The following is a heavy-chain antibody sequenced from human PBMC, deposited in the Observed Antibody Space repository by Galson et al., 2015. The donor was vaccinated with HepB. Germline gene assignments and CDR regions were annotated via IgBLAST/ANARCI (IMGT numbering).Heavy chain of an antibody. D-gene: IGHD5-24*01. CDR2: IIPILGIA. V-gene: IGHV1-69*02. CDR3: AWGTMATIQVGAFDI. J-gene: IGHJ3*02. Sequence: SVKVSCKASGGTFSSYTISWVRQAPGQGLEWMGRIIPILGIANYAQKFQGRVTITADKSTSTAYMELSSLRSEDTAVYYCAWGTMATIQVGAFDIWGQGTMVTVSS. CDR1: GGTFSSYT.